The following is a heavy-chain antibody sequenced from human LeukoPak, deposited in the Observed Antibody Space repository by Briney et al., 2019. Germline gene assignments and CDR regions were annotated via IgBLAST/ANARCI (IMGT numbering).Heavy chain of an antibody. D-gene: IGHD3-10*01. Sequence: GGSLRLSCVASGFSFDDYAMHWVRQAPGKGLEWVSGVSWDGNNIGYAHSVKGRFTISRDNAKNSLYLQMNSLRAEDTALYYCGKSTVGRYNYYMDVWGKGTTVTVSS. V-gene: IGHV3-9*01. CDR1: GFSFDDYA. CDR2: VSWDGNNI. CDR3: GKSTVGRYNYYMDV. J-gene: IGHJ6*03.